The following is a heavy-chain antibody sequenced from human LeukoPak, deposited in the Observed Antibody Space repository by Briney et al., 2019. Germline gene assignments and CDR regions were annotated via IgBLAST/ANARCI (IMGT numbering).Heavy chain of an antibody. CDR2: ISHDGSNK. Sequence: GRSLRLSCAASGFTFSSYAMHWVRQAPGKGLEWVAVISHDGSNKYYADSVKGRFAISGDNSKNTLYLQMNSLRAEDAAVYYCARGSTYYYASGSPGPHYFDYWGQGTLVTVSS. CDR3: ARGSTYYYASGSPGPHYFDY. J-gene: IGHJ4*02. V-gene: IGHV3-30*01. CDR1: GFTFSSYA. D-gene: IGHD3-10*01.